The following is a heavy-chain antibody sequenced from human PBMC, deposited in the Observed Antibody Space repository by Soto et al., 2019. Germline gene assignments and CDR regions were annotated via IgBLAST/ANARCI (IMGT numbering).Heavy chain of an antibody. V-gene: IGHV1-18*01. CDR2: ISAYNGNT. J-gene: IGHJ5*02. CDR1: GYTFTSYG. CDR3: ARIRPYHGDYRQFYCFDP. Sequence: QVQLVQSGAEVKKPGASVKVSCKASGYTFTSYGISWVRQAPGQGLEWMGWISAYNGNTNYAQKLQGRVTMTTDTSTSTAYMELRSLRSDDTAVYYCARIRPYHGDYRQFYCFDPWGQGTLVTVSS. D-gene: IGHD4-17*01.